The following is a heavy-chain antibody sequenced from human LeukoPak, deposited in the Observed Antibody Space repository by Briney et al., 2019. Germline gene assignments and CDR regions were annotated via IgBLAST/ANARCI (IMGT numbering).Heavy chain of an antibody. CDR3: ARVGGNYPIN. V-gene: IGHV1-46*01. J-gene: IGHJ4*02. CDR1: GGTFTSNY. CDR2: INPSGGST. Sequence: ASVKVSCKASGGTFTSNYMLWVRQAPGQGLEWMGIINPSGGSTSYAQKFQGRVTMTRDTSTSTVYMELSSLSSEDTAVYYCARVGGNYPINWGQGSLVTVSA. D-gene: IGHD1-26*01.